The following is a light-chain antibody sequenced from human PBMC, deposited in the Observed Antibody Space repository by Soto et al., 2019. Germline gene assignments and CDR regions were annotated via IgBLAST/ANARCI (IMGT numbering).Light chain of an antibody. Sequence: QSVLTQPPSVSGAPGQRVTISCTGSSSNIGAGYDVHWYQQLPGTAPKLLIYGNSNRPSGVPDRFSGSKSGNSASLAITGRQPEDEGDYYCQSYDGSLSSSVFGGGTKLTVL. J-gene: IGLJ2*01. CDR3: QSYDGSLSSSV. CDR1: SSNIGAGYD. CDR2: GNS. V-gene: IGLV1-40*01.